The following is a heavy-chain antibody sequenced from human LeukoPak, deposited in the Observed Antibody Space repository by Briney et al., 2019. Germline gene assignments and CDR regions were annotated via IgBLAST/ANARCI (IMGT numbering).Heavy chain of an antibody. Sequence: GGSLRLSCAASGFTFGDYAMHWVRQAPGKGLEWVSGISWNSGSIGYADSVKGRFTISRDNAKNSLYLQMNSLRAEDTALYYCAKDRGYSYDGVDYWGQGTLVTVSS. CDR3: AKDRGYSYDGVDY. V-gene: IGHV3-9*01. J-gene: IGHJ4*02. CDR1: GFTFGDYA. CDR2: ISWNSGSI. D-gene: IGHD5-18*01.